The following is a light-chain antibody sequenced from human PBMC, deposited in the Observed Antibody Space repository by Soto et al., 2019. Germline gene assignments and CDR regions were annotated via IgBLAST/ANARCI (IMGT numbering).Light chain of an antibody. CDR3: QHHHSYSQT. Sequence: DIQLTQSPPTLSASVGDRVTITCRASQSIRYYLAWYQQMPGKAPKLLIYGASSLQSGVPSRFSGSGSGTEFTPTISSLQPDDFATYFCQHHHSYSQTFGQGTKVEIK. J-gene: IGKJ1*01. CDR1: QSIRYY. V-gene: IGKV1-5*01. CDR2: GAS.